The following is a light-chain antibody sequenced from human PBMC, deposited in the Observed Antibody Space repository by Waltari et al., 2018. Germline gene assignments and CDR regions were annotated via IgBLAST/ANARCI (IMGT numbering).Light chain of an antibody. Sequence: EIVLTQSPATLSLSPGKTATLSCRASHSVSNYLAWYQQKPGQAPRLLIYDASNRATGIPARFSGSGSGTDFTLTIGSLEPEDFAVYYCQQRSNWPPPITFGQGTRLEIK. CDR2: DAS. V-gene: IGKV3-11*01. CDR1: HSVSNY. CDR3: QQRSNWPPPIT. J-gene: IGKJ5*01.